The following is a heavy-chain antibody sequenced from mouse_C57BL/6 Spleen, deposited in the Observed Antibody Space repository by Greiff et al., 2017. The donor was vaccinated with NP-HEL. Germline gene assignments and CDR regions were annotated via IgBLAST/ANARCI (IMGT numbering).Heavy chain of an antibody. J-gene: IGHJ2*01. CDR2: IDPSDSYT. CDR1: GYTFTSYW. Sequence: VQLQESGAELVKPGASVKLSCKASGYTFTSYWMQWVKQRPGQGLEWIGEIDPSDSYTNYNQKFKGKATLTVDTSSSTAYMQLSSLTSEDSAVYYCARGINTTVVASDYWGQGTTLTVSS. CDR3: ARGINTTVVASDY. D-gene: IGHD1-1*01. V-gene: IGHV1-50*01.